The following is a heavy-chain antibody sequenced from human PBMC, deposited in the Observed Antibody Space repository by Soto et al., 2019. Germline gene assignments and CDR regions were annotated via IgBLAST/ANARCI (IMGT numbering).Heavy chain of an antibody. J-gene: IGHJ4*02. V-gene: IGHV1-69*01. CDR2: IIPIFGTA. D-gene: IGHD3-10*01. Sequence: QVQLVQSGAEVKKPGSSVKVSCKASGGTFSSYAISWVRQAPVQGLEWMGGIIPIFGTANYAQKFQGRVTITADESTSTAYMELSSLRSGDTAVYYCARPQYYGSGSYLYYFDYWGQGTLVTVSS. CDR3: ARPQYYGSGSYLYYFDY. CDR1: GGTFSSYA.